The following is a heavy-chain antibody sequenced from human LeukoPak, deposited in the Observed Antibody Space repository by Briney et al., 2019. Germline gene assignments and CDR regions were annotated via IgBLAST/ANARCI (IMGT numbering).Heavy chain of an antibody. CDR3: ARESLVSGTTRGNYYYYGVDV. V-gene: IGHV3-7*01. J-gene: IGHJ6*02. CDR2: IKQDGSEK. CDR1: GFTFSSYA. Sequence: GGSLRLSCAASGFTFSSYAMSWVRQAPGKGLEWVANIKQDGSEKYYVDSVKGRFTISRDNAKNSLYLQMNSLRAEDTAVYFCARESLVSGTTRGNYYYYGVDVWGQGTTVTVSS. D-gene: IGHD1-7*01.